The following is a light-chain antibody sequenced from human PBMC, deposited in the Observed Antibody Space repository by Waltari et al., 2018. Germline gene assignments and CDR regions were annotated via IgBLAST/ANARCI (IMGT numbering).Light chain of an antibody. V-gene: IGKV4-1*01. Sequence: DIVMTQSPDSLAVSLGERATINCKSSQSILYNSINKNYLAWYQQKPGQPPNLLIYWASTRESGVPDRFSGSGSGTDFTLTISSLQAEDVAVYYCQQYYSTPLTFGGGTKVEIK. J-gene: IGKJ4*01. CDR2: WAS. CDR1: QSILYNSINKNY. CDR3: QQYYSTPLT.